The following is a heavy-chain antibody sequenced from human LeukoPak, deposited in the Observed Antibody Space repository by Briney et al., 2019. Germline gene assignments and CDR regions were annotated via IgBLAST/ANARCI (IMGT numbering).Heavy chain of an antibody. V-gene: IGHV4-59*05. J-gene: IGHJ6*02. Sequence: PSETLSLTCTVSGGSISSYYWSWIRQPPGKGLEWIGSIYYSGSTYYNPSLKSRVAISVDTSKNQFSLKLSSVTAADTAVYYCLFRNYYYGMDVWGQGTTVTVSS. D-gene: IGHD2-21*01. CDR3: LFRNYYYGMDV. CDR2: IYYSGST. CDR1: GGSISSYY.